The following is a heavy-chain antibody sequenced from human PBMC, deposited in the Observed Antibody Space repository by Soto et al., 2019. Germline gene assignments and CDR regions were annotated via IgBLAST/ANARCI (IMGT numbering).Heavy chain of an antibody. D-gene: IGHD2-21*02. Sequence: PGGSLRLSCAASGFTVSSNYMSCVLQAPGKGLEWVAVISYDGSNKYYADSVKGRFTISRDNSKNTLYLQMNSLRAEDTAVYYCAKDGAQAYCGGDCYSSSPYCFDYWGQGTLVTVSS. J-gene: IGHJ4*02. V-gene: IGHV3-30*18. CDR2: ISYDGSNK. CDR3: AKDGAQAYCGGDCYSSSPYCFDY. CDR1: GFTVSSNY.